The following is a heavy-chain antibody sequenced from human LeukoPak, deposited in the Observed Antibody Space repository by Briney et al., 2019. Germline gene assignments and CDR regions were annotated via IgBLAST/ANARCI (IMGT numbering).Heavy chain of an antibody. Sequence: SETLSLTCTVSGGSISSSSYSWGWIRQPPGKGLEWIGSIYYGGSSYYNPSLKSRVTISVDTSNNQFSLKVNSVTAADTAVYYCARASRYCSGGSCYGDAFDIWGQGTMVTVSS. V-gene: IGHV4-39*07. CDR3: ARASRYCSGGSCYGDAFDI. CDR1: GGSISSSSYS. CDR2: IYYGGSS. D-gene: IGHD2-15*01. J-gene: IGHJ3*02.